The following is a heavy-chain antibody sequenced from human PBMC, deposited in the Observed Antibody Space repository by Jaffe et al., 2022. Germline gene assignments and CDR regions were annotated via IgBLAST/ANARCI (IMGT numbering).Heavy chain of an antibody. Sequence: EVQLVESGGGLVQPGRSLRLSCTASGFTFGDYAMSWVRQAPGKGLEWVGFIRSKAYGGTTEYAASVKGRFTISRDDSKSIAYLQMNSLKTEDTAVYYCTRAYYYDSSGYYDYFDYWGQGTLVTVSS. CDR2: IRSKAYGGTT. V-gene: IGHV3-49*04. CDR1: GFTFGDYA. CDR3: TRAYYYDSSGYYDYFDY. D-gene: IGHD3-22*01. J-gene: IGHJ4*02.